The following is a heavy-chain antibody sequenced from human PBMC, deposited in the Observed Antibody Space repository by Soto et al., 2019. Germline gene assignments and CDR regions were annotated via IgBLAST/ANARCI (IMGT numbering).Heavy chain of an antibody. Sequence: VQLVESGGDLVQPGGSLRLSCAASGFTFSSYEMNWVRQAPGKGLEWVSYISSTGTSMDYADSVKGRFTISRDNAKNSLFLQLNSLKTEDTAVYYCVRATYFSDSSGYTRCFDYWGQGTLVTVSS. D-gene: IGHD3-22*01. CDR2: ISSTGTSM. J-gene: IGHJ4*02. CDR1: GFTFSSYE. CDR3: VRATYFSDSSGYTRCFDY. V-gene: IGHV3-48*03.